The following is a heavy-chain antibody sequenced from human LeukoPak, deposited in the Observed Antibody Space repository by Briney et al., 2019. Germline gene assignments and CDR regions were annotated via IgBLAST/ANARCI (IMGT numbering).Heavy chain of an antibody. CDR1: GYTLTELS. V-gene: IGHV1-24*01. Sequence: ASVKVSCKVSGYTLTELSMHWVRQAPGKGLEWMGGFEPADGEIIYAQKFQVRVSMTEATATDTTFVELRSLRSEDTAVYYCATGGLYDLLDYWGQGTLVTVSS. J-gene: IGHJ4*02. CDR3: ATGGLYDLLDY. CDR2: FEPADGEI. D-gene: IGHD3-9*01.